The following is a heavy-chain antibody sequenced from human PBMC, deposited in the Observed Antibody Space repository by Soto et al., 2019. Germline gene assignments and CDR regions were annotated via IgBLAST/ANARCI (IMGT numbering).Heavy chain of an antibody. Sequence: QVHLEQSGAEVKKAGASVKISCKASGYSFAAYYINWVRQVSGQGLEWMGWINPNTGVTDYAQKFQGRVTLTRDTSIKTAYLELTSLSSDDTVVYDCAKIYTWNEWQGGSDYWGQGTLLTVSS. CDR1: GYSFAAYY. J-gene: IGHJ4*02. V-gene: IGHV1-2*02. CDR2: INPNTGVT. D-gene: IGHD3-3*01. CDR3: AKIYTWNEWQGGSDY.